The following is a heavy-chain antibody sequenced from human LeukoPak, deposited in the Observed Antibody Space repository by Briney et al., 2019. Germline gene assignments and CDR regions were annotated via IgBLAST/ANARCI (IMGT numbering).Heavy chain of an antibody. CDR1: GYSFSDYW. Sequence: LGESLKTSCKASGYSFSDYWIAWVRQMPGKGLEWMGIIYPGDSDTRYSPSFQGQVTISADKSISTAYLQWSSLKASDTAMYYCARQVGYSANWFDPWGQGTLVTVSS. V-gene: IGHV5-51*01. J-gene: IGHJ5*02. D-gene: IGHD5-24*01. CDR2: IYPGDSDT. CDR3: ARQVGYSANWFDP.